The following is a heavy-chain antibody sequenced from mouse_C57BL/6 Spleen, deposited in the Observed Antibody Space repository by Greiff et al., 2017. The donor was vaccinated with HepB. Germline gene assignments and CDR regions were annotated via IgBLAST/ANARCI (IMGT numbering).Heavy chain of an antibody. CDR3: ARSRGYYYGSSFEY. CDR2: IFPGSGST. D-gene: IGHD1-1*01. J-gene: IGHJ2*01. CDR1: GYTFTDYY. Sequence: QVQLKESGPELVKPGASVKISCKASGYTFTDYYINWVKQRPGQGLEWIGWIFPGSGSTYYNEKFKGKATLTVDKSSSTAYMLLSSLTSEDSAVYFCARSRGYYYGSSFEYWGQGTTLPVSS. V-gene: IGHV1-75*01.